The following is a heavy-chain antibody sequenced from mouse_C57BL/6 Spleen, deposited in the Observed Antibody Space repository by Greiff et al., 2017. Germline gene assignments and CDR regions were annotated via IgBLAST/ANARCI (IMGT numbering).Heavy chain of an antibody. CDR3: ARLITTVVGDY. Sequence: QVQLQQPGAELVKPGASVKLSCKASGYTFTSYWMQWVKQRPGQGLEWIGEIDPSDSYTNYNQKFKGKATLTVDTSSSTAYMQLSSLTSEDSAVYYCARLITTVVGDYWVQGTTLTVSS. V-gene: IGHV1-50*01. CDR2: IDPSDSYT. J-gene: IGHJ2*01. CDR1: GYTFTSYW. D-gene: IGHD1-1*01.